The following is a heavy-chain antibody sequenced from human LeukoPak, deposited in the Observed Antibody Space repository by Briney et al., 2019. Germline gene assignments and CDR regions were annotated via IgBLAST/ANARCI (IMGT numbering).Heavy chain of an antibody. CDR2: ISSSGSTI. CDR3: ARDGDDPFGDKYQGYAFDI. V-gene: IGHV3-48*03. D-gene: IGHD3-10*01. CDR1: GFTFGSYE. J-gene: IGHJ3*02. Sequence: PGGSLRLSCAASGFTFGSYEMNWVRQTPGKGLEWVSYISSSGSTIYYADSVKGRFTISRDNAKNSLYLQMNSLRAEDTAVYYCARDGDDPFGDKYQGYAFDIWGQGTMVTVSS.